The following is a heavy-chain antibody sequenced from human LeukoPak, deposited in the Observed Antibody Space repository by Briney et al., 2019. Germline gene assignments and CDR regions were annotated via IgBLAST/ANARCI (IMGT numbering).Heavy chain of an antibody. CDR3: TRDEEAAVGTTDY. Sequence: ASVRVSCKASGGTFSSYAISWVRQAPGQGLEWMGGIIPIFGTANYAQKFQGRVTITADESTSTAYMELSSLRSEDTAVYYCTRDEEAAVGTTDYWGRGTLVTVSS. J-gene: IGHJ4*02. CDR1: GGTFSSYA. V-gene: IGHV1-69*13. CDR2: IIPIFGTA. D-gene: IGHD6-13*01.